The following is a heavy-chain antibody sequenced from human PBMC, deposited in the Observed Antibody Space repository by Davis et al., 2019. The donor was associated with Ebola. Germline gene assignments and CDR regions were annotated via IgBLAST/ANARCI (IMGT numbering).Heavy chain of an antibody. CDR3: AKDYSSGWSNYYYGVDV. Sequence: PGGSLRLSCAASGFTFSSYWMHWVRQGPGKGLVWVSRINSDGSSTSYADSVKGRFTISRDNAKNTLYLQMNSLRAEDTAVYYCAKDYSSGWSNYYYGVDVWGQGTTVTVSS. J-gene: IGHJ6*02. D-gene: IGHD6-19*01. V-gene: IGHV3-74*01. CDR2: INSDGSST. CDR1: GFTFSSYW.